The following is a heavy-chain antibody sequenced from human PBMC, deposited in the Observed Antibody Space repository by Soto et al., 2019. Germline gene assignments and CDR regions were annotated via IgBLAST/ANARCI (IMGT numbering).Heavy chain of an antibody. Sequence: EVQLVESGGGLVQPGRSLRLSCVASGITFDDYAMHWVRQAPGKGLEWVSGISWNSGSRDYAVTVKGRFTISRDNAKNSLYLQTNSLRSEDTALYYCAKDVGPFTRSYLDYWGQGTLVTVSS. CDR3: AKDVGPFTRSYLDY. J-gene: IGHJ4*02. V-gene: IGHV3-9*01. D-gene: IGHD3-16*01. CDR2: ISWNSGSR. CDR1: GITFDDYA.